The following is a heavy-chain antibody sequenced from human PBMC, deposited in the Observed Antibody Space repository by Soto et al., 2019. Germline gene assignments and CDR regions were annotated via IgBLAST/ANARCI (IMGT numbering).Heavy chain of an antibody. Sequence: QVHLVQSGAEVKKPGASVKVSCKASGYTFITYAITWVRQAPGQGLEWMGWISPYNGNTNYAQKFQGRVTMTTDTSTSTAYMELRSLRSDDTAVYFCARGAMIRGVIIGYVDLWGRGTLVTVPS. CDR2: ISPYNGNT. V-gene: IGHV1-18*01. D-gene: IGHD3-10*01. CDR1: GYTFITYA. CDR3: ARGAMIRGVIIGYVDL. J-gene: IGHJ2*01.